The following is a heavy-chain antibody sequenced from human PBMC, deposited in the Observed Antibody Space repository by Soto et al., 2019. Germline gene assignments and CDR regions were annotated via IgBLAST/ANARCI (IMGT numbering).Heavy chain of an antibody. CDR1: GFTFSSYA. CDR3: ATGGGGGPDCFDY. J-gene: IGHJ4*02. CDR2: LSASAIST. V-gene: IGHV3-23*01. Sequence: EVQLLESGGGLVQPGGSLRLSCTASGFTFSSYAMSWVRQAPGKGLEWVSALSASAISTYYADSVEGRFTISSDNSKNTLDLQMSSLRADDTAVYCWATGGGGGPDCFDYWGQGTLVTVSS. D-gene: IGHD2-21*01.